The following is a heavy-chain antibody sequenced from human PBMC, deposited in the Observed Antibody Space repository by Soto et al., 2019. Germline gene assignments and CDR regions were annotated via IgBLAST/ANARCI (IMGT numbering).Heavy chain of an antibody. CDR3: ARTYYDFWSGYPKGFDY. D-gene: IGHD3-3*01. Sequence: PSETLSLTCTVSGGSISSGVYYWIWIRQHPGKGLEWIGYIYYSGSTYYNPSLKSRVTISVDTSKNQFSLKLSSVTAADTAVYYCARTYYDFWSGYPKGFDYWGQGTLVTVSS. V-gene: IGHV4-31*03. J-gene: IGHJ4*02. CDR2: IYYSGST. CDR1: GGSISSGVYY.